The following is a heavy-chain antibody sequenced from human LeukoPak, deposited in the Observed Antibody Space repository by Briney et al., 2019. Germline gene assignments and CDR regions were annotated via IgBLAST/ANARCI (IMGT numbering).Heavy chain of an antibody. Sequence: SQTLSLTCAISGDSVSSNSAAWNWIRQSPSRGLEWLGRTYYRSKWYNDYVVSVRSRIIINPDTSKNQFSLQLNSVTPEDTAVYYCAREPEGLIRFYYFDYWGQGTLVTVSS. V-gene: IGHV6-1*01. CDR2: TYYRSKWYN. D-gene: IGHD3-3*01. J-gene: IGHJ4*02. CDR1: GDSVSSNSAA. CDR3: AREPEGLIRFYYFDY.